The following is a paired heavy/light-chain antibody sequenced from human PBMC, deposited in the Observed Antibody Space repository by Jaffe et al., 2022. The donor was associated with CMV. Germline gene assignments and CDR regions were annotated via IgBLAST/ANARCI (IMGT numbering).Heavy chain of an antibody. V-gene: IGHV3-11*06. CDR3: ARESYCSSTSCYAGFDY. CDR2: ISGSSSYT. CDR1: GFTFSDYY. D-gene: IGHD2-2*01. J-gene: IGHJ4*02. Sequence: QVQLVESGGGLVKPGGSLRLSCAASGFTFSDYYMSWIRQAPGKGLEWVSYISGSSSYTKYADSVKGRFTISRDNAKNSLYLQMNSLRVEDTAVYYCARESYCSSTSCYAGFDYWGQGTLVTVSS.
Light chain of an antibody. CDR3: QQSYSTRT. CDR1: QSISSY. Sequence: DIQMTQSPSSLSASVRDRVTITCRASQSISSYLNWYQQKPGKAPKLLIYAASSLQSGVPSRFSGSGSGTDFTLTISSLQPEDFATYYCQQSYSTRTFGQGTKVEIK. J-gene: IGKJ1*01. V-gene: IGKV1-39*01. CDR2: AAS.